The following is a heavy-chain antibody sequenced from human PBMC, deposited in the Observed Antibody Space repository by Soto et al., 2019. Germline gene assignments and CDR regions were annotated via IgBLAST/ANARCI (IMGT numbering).Heavy chain of an antibody. J-gene: IGHJ6*04. V-gene: IGHV4-59*08. D-gene: IGHD3-9*01. CDR2: IYYSGST. CDR3: ARLLRYFDWYMGMDV. Sequence: QVQLQESGPGLVKPSETLSLTCTVSGGSISSYYWSWIRQPPGKGLEWIGYIYYSGSTNYNPSLKSRVTISVDTSKNQFSLKLSSVTAADTAVYYCARLLRYFDWYMGMDVWGKGTTVTVSS. CDR1: GGSISSYY.